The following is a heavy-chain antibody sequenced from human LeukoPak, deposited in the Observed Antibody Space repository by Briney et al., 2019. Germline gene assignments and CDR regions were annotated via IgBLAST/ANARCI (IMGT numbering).Heavy chain of an antibody. CDR1: GFTFSDYY. CDR2: ISSSGSTI. J-gene: IGHJ4*02. D-gene: IGHD6-13*01. CDR3: ARDPAYSSSWYVFDY. Sequence: GGSLRLSCAASGFTFSDYYMSWIRQAPGKGLEWVSYISSSGSTIYYADSVKGRFTISRDNAKNSLYLQMNSLGAEDTAVYYCARDPAYSSSWYVFDYWGQGTLVTVSS. V-gene: IGHV3-11*01.